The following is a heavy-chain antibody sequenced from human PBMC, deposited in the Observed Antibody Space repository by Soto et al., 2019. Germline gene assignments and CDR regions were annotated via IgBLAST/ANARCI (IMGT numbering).Heavy chain of an antibody. Sequence: SSETLSLTCTVSAGSISSGGYYWSWIRQHPGKGLEWIGYIYYSGSTYYNPSLKSRVTISVDTSKNQFSLKLSSVTAADTAVYYCARDVVVAAHNWFDPWGQGTLVTVSS. CDR3: ARDVVVAAHNWFDP. CDR1: AGSISSGGYY. J-gene: IGHJ5*02. V-gene: IGHV4-31*03. CDR2: IYYSGST. D-gene: IGHD2-15*01.